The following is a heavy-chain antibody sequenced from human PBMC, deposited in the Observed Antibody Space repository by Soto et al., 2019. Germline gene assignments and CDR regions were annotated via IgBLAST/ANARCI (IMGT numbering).Heavy chain of an antibody. CDR1: EFTFITYG. J-gene: IGHJ3*02. D-gene: IGHD2-15*01. CDR3: ARSSRTSGGSRGDAFDI. CDR2: IWYDGSNK. V-gene: IGHV3-33*08. Sequence: HPGGSLRLPCTTSEFTFITYGMHWVRQAPGKGLEWVAVIWYDGSNKYYADSVKGRFTISRDNSKNTLYLQMNSLRAEDTAVYYCARSSRTSGGSRGDAFDIWGQGTMVTVSS.